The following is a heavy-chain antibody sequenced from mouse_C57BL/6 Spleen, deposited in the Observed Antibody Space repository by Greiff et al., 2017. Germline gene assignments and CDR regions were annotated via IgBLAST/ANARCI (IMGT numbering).Heavy chain of an antibody. CDR3: ARQGTHYYGSSHWYFDV. V-gene: IGHV1-26*01. CDR1: GYTFTDYY. CDR2: INPNNGGT. D-gene: IGHD1-1*01. J-gene: IGHJ1*03. Sequence: EVQLQQSGPELVKPGASVKISCKASGYTFTDYYMNWVKQSHGKSLEWIGDINPNNGGTSYNQKFKGKATLTVDKSSRTAYMELRSLTSEDSAVYYCARQGTHYYGSSHWYFDVWGTGTTVTVSS.